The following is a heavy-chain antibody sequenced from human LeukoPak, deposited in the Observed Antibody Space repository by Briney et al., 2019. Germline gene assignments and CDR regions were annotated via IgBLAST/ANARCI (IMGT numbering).Heavy chain of an antibody. J-gene: IGHJ3*02. CDR1: GYTFTSYA. V-gene: IGHV7-4-1*02. D-gene: IGHD3-22*01. Sequence: ASVEVSCKASGYTFTSYAMNWVRQAPGQGLEWMGWINTNTGNPTYAQGFTGRFVFSLDTSVSTAYLQISSLKAEDTAVYYCARLISGSSGPIDAFDIWGQGTMVTVSS. CDR3: ARLISGSSGPIDAFDI. CDR2: INTNTGNP.